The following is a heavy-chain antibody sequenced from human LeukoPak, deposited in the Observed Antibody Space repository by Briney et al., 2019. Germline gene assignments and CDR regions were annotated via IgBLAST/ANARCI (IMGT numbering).Heavy chain of an antibody. CDR3: ARTPEGDFWSGYYQFDY. D-gene: IGHD3-3*01. CDR2: ISSSSGNI. CDR1: GFTFSSYS. Sequence: GGSLRLSCEVSGFTFSSYSLNWVRQAPGKGLEWVSSISSSSGNIHYADSVKGRFIISRDNAKNSLYLQMNSLRGEDTAVYYCARTPEGDFWSGYYQFDYWGQGTLVTVSS. V-gene: IGHV3-21*01. J-gene: IGHJ4*02.